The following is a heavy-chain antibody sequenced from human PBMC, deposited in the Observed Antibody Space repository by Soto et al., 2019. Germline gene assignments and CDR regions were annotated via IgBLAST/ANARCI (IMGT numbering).Heavy chain of an antibody. CDR2: MSHRGGT. J-gene: IGHJ3*02. Sequence: QVQLQQWGAGLLKPSETLSLTCAVYGGFVSSGSYYWSWIRQPPGKGLEWIGEMSHRGGTHFNPSLKSRVTISVVTSKSGSSLKMSPVTAADTAMYYCARVERGTATTVVVAFDTWGPGTMVTVSS. CDR1: GGFVSSGSYY. CDR3: ARVERGTATTVVVAFDT. D-gene: IGHD1-1*01. V-gene: IGHV4-34*01.